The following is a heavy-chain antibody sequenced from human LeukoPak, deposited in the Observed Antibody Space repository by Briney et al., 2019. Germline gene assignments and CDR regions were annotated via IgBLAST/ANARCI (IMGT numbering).Heavy chain of an antibody. CDR3: AKEFYGLFDP. Sequence: GGSLRLSCAASGFTFSSYAMSWVRQAPGKGLEWVSTIGLGGDSTFNADSVKGRFTISRDNSNNTLYLQMNSLRTEDTAVYYCAKEFYGLFDPWGQGTLVTVS. CDR2: IGLGGDST. V-gene: IGHV3-23*01. CDR1: GFTFSSYA. J-gene: IGHJ5*02. D-gene: IGHD3-16*01.